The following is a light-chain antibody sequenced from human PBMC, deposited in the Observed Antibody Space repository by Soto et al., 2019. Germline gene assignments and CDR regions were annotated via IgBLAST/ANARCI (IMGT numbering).Light chain of an antibody. CDR3: SSYRSVDATVVGVG. CDR1: SIDVGGYNF. V-gene: IGLV2-14*03. J-gene: IGLJ3*02. Sequence: QSVLTQPASVSASPGQSITISCTGTSIDVGGYNFVSWYQQHPGNAPLLLIYDVTHRPSGVSDRFSGSRSGNTASLTISGLQSEDEADYYCSSYRSVDATVVGVGFGGGTKLTVL. CDR2: DVT.